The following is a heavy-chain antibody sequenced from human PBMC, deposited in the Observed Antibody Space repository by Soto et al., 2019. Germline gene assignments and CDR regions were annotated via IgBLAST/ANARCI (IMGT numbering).Heavy chain of an antibody. V-gene: IGHV1-69*02. CDR1: GGTFSSYT. J-gene: IGHJ3*02. D-gene: IGHD6-19*01. CDR3: ARGLGGWYVDAFDI. Sequence: GASVKVSCKASGGTFSSYTISWVRQAPGQGLEWMGRIIPILGIANYAQKFQGRVTITADKSTSTAYMELSSLRSEDTAVYYCARGLGGWYVDAFDIWGQGTMVTVSS. CDR2: IIPILGIA.